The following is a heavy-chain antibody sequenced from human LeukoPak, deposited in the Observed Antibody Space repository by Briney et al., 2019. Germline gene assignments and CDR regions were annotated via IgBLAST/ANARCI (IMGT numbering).Heavy chain of an antibody. V-gene: IGHV1-2*02. Sequence: ASVKVSCKASGYTFTGYYMHWVRQAPGQGLEWMGWINPNSGGTNYAQKFQGRVTMTRDTSVSTAYMEMSRLRSDDTAVYYCARFTTTVTSFDYWGQGTLVTVSS. CDR1: GYTFTGYY. J-gene: IGHJ4*02. CDR2: INPNSGGT. CDR3: ARFTTTVTSFDY. D-gene: IGHD4-17*01.